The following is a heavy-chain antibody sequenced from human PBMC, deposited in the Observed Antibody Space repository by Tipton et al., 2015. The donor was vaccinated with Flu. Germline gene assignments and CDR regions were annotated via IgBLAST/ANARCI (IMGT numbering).Heavy chain of an antibody. CDR3: ARDTIFGVAH. V-gene: IGHV4-39*07. J-gene: IGHJ4*02. D-gene: IGHD3-3*01. CDR1: GGSISSSSFY. Sequence: LRLSCTISGGSISSSSFYWGWIRQSPGKGLEWIGSMYYSGSTYYNPSLKSRVTISVDTSKNQFSLKLHSVTAADTAVYYCARDTIFGVAHWGQGTLVTVSS. CDR2: MYYSGST.